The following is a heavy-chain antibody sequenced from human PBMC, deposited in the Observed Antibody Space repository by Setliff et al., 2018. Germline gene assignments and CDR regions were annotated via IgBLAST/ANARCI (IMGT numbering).Heavy chain of an antibody. CDR3: ARADNVLLWFGELFY. Sequence: SETLSLTCTVSGFSISSAYYWGWIRQPPGKGLEWIGSIYHSGSTYYNPSLKSRVSISVDTSKNQFSLKLSSVTAADTAVYYCARADNVLLWFGELFYWGQ. CDR2: IYHSGST. J-gene: IGHJ4*02. CDR1: GFSISSAYY. V-gene: IGHV4-38-2*02. D-gene: IGHD3-10*01.